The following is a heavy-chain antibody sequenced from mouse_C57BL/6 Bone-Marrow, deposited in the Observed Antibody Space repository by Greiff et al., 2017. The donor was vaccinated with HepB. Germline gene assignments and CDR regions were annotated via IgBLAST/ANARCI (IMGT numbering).Heavy chain of an antibody. D-gene: IGHD2-1*01. Sequence: VQLQQSGAELVRPGASVKLSCTASGFNIKDDYMHWVKQRPEQGLEWIGWIDPENGDTEYASKFQGKATITADTSSNTAYLQRSSLTSEDTAVYYCTVYLLFADWGQGTLVTVSA. CDR3: TVYLLFAD. CDR1: GFNIKDDY. J-gene: IGHJ3*01. V-gene: IGHV14-4*01. CDR2: IDPENGDT.